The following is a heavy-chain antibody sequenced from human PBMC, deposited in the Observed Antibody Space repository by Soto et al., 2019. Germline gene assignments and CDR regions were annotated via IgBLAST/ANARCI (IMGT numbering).Heavy chain of an antibody. CDR2: IKQDGSEK. CDR3: ARDPRYCSGGSCYYYFDY. CDR1: GFTFSSYW. Sequence: PGGSLRLSCAASGFTFSSYWMSWVRQAPGKGLEWVANIKQDGSEKYYVDSVKGRFTISRDNAKNSLYLQMNSLRAEDTAVYYCARDPRYCSGGSCYYYFDYWGQGTLVTVSS. V-gene: IGHV3-7*01. J-gene: IGHJ4*02. D-gene: IGHD2-15*01.